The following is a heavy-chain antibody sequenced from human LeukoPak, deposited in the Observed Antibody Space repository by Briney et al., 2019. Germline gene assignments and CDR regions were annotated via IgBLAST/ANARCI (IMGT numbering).Heavy chain of an antibody. CDR3: AKRGQRWFDP. D-gene: IGHD1-1*01. CDR1: GFTFSSYA. CDR2: ISGSGGST. Sequence: GGSLRLSGAASGFTFSSYAMSWVRQAPGKLLEWVSAISGSGGSTYYADSVKGRFTISRDNSKNTLYLQMNSLRAEDTAVYYCAKRGQRWFDPWGQGTLVTVSS. V-gene: IGHV3-23*01. J-gene: IGHJ5*02.